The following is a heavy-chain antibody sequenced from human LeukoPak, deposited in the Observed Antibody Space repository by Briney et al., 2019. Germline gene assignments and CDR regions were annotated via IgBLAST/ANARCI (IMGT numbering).Heavy chain of an antibody. CDR3: AKLEDYCSSTSCYQNFDY. CDR2: IYSGGST. V-gene: IGHV3-53*01. CDR1: GFTVSSNY. J-gene: IGHJ4*02. D-gene: IGHD2-2*01. Sequence: GGSLRLSCAASGFTVSSNYMSWVRQAPGKGLEWVSVIYSGGSTYYADSVKGRFTISRDNSKNTLYLQMNSLRAEDTAVYYCAKLEDYCSSTSCYQNFDYWGQGTLVTVSS.